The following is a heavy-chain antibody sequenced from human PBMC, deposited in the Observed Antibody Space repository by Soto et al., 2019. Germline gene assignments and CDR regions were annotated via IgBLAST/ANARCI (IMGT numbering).Heavy chain of an antibody. CDR3: ARIRTGYCSGGSSDY. J-gene: IGHJ4*02. CDR1: GFSLSTSGMC. V-gene: IGHV2-70*11. D-gene: IGHD2-15*01. Sequence: SGPTLVNPTQTLTLTCTFSGFSLSTSGMCVSWIRQPPGKALEWLARIDWDDDKYYSTSLKTRLTISKDTSKNQVVLTMTNMDPVDTATYYCARIRTGYCSGGSSDYWGQGTLVTVSS. CDR2: IDWDDDK.